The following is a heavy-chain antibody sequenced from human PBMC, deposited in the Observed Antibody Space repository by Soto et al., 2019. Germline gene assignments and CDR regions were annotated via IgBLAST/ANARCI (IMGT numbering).Heavy chain of an antibody. CDR3: ARYTSNYYYGMDV. CDR1: GGSISSYY. CDR2: IYYSGIT. Sequence: PSETLSRTCTVSGGSISSYYWSWIRQPPGKGLEWIGYIYYSGITNYNPSLKSRVTISVDTSKNQFSLKLSSVTAADTAVYYYARYTSNYYYGMDVWGQGTTVTVSS. J-gene: IGHJ6*02. D-gene: IGHD2-2*02. V-gene: IGHV4-59*01.